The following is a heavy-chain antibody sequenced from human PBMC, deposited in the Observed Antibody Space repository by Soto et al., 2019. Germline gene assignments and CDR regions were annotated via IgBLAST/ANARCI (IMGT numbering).Heavy chain of an antibody. CDR2: IYYSGST. Sequence: PSETLSLTCTVSGGSISSYYWSWIRQPPGKGLEWIGYIYYSGSTNYYPSLKSRVTISVDTSKNQFSLKLSSVTAADTAVYYCACSGNWHLFAYSGQGTLDIGSS. D-gene: IGHD6-25*01. CDR1: GGSISSYY. J-gene: IGHJ4*02. CDR3: ACSGNWHLFAY. V-gene: IGHV4-59*08.